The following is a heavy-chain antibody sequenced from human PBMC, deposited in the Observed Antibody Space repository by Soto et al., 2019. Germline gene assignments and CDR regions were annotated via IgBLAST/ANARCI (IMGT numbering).Heavy chain of an antibody. D-gene: IGHD4-17*01. CDR3: ARDRPTYGDWYDY. V-gene: IGHV3-7*01. CDR1: GFTFSSYW. J-gene: IGHJ4*02. Sequence: GGSLRLSCAASGFTFSSYWMSWVRQAPGKGLEWVANIKQDGSEKYYVDSVKGRFTISRDNAKNSLYLQMNSLRAEDTAVYYCARDRPTYGDWYDYWGQGTLVTVSS. CDR2: IKQDGSEK.